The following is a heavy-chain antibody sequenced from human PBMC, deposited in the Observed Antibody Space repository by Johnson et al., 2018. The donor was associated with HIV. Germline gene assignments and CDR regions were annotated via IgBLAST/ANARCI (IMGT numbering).Heavy chain of an antibody. CDR1: GFTFDDYA. J-gene: IGHJ3*02. Sequence: VQVVESGGGLVQPGRSLRLSCAASGFTFDDYAMHWVRQAPGKGLEWVSGISWNSGSIGYADSVKGRFTISRDNAKNTLYLQMNSLRAEDTAVYYCAKSSSGELLYAFDIWGQGTMVTVSS. V-gene: IGHV3-9*01. CDR2: ISWNSGSI. D-gene: IGHD1-26*01. CDR3: AKSSSGELLYAFDI.